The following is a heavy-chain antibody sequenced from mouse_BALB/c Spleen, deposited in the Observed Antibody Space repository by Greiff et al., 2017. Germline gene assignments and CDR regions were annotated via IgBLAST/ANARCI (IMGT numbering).Heavy chain of an antibody. CDR2: ISSGGGST. CDR3: ARHGGAWFAY. J-gene: IGHJ3*01. Sequence: EVKVVESGGGLVKPGGSLKLSCAASGFAFSSYDMSWVRQTPEKRLEWVAYISSGGGSTYYPDTVKGRFTISRDNAKNTLYLQMSSLKSEDTAMYYCARHGGAWFAYWGQGTLVTVSA. CDR1: GFAFSSYD. V-gene: IGHV5-12-1*01.